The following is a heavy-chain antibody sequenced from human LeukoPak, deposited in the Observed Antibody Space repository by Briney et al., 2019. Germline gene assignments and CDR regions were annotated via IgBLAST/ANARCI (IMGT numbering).Heavy chain of an antibody. J-gene: IGHJ6*02. CDR2: MSSSGTTI. D-gene: IGHD3-9*01. V-gene: IGHV3-11*01. Sequence: GGSLRLSCEASGFTFSDYYMSWVRQAPGKGLEWVSYMSSSGTTISYADSVKGRFTISRDIAKNSLYLQMNSLRAEDTAVYYCARDYILTGYYAYYYYGMDVWGQGTTVTVSS. CDR1: GFTFSDYY. CDR3: ARDYILTGYYAYYYYGMDV.